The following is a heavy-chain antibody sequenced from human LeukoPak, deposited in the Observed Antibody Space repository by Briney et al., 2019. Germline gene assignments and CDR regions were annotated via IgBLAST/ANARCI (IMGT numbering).Heavy chain of an antibody. CDR3: ARVFVWCMDV. D-gene: IGHD4/OR15-4a*01. CDR2: NSYSGST. CDR1: GGSISTYY. Sequence: PSETLSLTCTVSGGSISTYYWSWIRQPPGKELEWIGYNSYSGSTNYNPSLKSRVTISVDTSKNQFSLKLSSVTAADTAVHYCARVFVWCMDVWGKGTTVTVSS. V-gene: IGHV4-59*01. J-gene: IGHJ6*03.